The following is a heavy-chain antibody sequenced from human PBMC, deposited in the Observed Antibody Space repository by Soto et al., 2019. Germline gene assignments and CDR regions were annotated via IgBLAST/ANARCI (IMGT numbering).Heavy chain of an antibody. D-gene: IGHD3-3*01. Sequence: QVQLVESGGGVVQPGRSLRLSCAASGFTFSSYGMHLVRQAPGKGLEWVAVISYDGSNKYYADSVKGRFTISRDNSKNTLYLQMKSLRAEYTAVYYCANDLSFKSPCGVVIGAFDIWGQGTMVTVSS. CDR3: ANDLSFKSPCGVVIGAFDI. V-gene: IGHV3-30*18. CDR1: GFTFSSYG. CDR2: ISYDGSNK. J-gene: IGHJ3*02.